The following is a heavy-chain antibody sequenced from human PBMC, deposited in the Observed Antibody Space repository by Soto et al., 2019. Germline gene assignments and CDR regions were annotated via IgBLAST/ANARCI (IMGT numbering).Heavy chain of an antibody. CDR3: ARGINYYDSGDDAFDI. J-gene: IGHJ3*02. CDR2: MNPNSGNT. Sequence: QVQLVQSGAEVKKPGASVKVSCKASGYTFTSYDINWVRQATGQGLEWMGWMNPNSGNTGYAQKFQGRVTMTRHTSISTAYMELSSLRSEDTAVYYWARGINYYDSGDDAFDIWGQGTMVTVSS. CDR1: GYTFTSYD. D-gene: IGHD3-10*01. V-gene: IGHV1-8*01.